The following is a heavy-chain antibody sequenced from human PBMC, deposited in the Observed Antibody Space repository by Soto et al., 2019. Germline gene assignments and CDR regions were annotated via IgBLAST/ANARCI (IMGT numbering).Heavy chain of an antibody. Sequence: VKVSCKASGYTFTDYYMHWVRQAPGQGLECMGWINPNNGDTNYAQRFQGRVTMTRDTSISTAYLEVSRLRSDDTAVYYCARSVSFITPRPDYWGQGTLVTVSS. CDR3: ARSVSFITPRPDY. J-gene: IGHJ4*02. V-gene: IGHV1-2*02. D-gene: IGHD6-6*01. CDR2: INPNNGDT. CDR1: GYTFTDYY.